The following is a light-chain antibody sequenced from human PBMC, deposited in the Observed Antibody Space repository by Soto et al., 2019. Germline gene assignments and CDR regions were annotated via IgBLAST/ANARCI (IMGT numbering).Light chain of an antibody. CDR2: GAS. J-gene: IGKJ1*01. V-gene: IGKV3-20*01. Sequence: EIVLTQSPGTLSLSPGERATLSCRASQSIDTTYLAWHQQKPGQAPRLLINGASSRATGIPDRFSGSGSGADFTLTISRLEPEDFAVYYCQQYGGSPLWTFGQGTKVEIK. CDR3: QQYGGSPLWT. CDR1: QSIDTTY.